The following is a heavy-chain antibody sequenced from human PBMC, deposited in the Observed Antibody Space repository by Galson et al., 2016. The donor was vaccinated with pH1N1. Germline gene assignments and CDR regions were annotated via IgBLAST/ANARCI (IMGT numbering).Heavy chain of an antibody. CDR3: ARSRDFSFDY. V-gene: IGHV3-30*04. CDR1: GFTLSCCA. D-gene: IGHD4-11*01. CDR2: ISKDGNNV. Sequence: SLRLSCVASGFTLSCCAMHWVRQAPGKGLECVALISKDGNNVYYADSVKGRFTISRDSSNNTLYLQMNSLRTEDTAIYYCARSRDFSFDYWGQGALVTVAS. J-gene: IGHJ4*02.